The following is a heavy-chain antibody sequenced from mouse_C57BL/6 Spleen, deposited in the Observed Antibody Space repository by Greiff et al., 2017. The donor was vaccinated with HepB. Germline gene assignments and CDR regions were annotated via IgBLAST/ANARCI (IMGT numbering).Heavy chain of an antibody. CDR2: IDPEDGET. J-gene: IGHJ3*01. CDR1: GFNIKDYY. V-gene: IGHV14-2*01. CDR3: GTYYSKLTPRAY. D-gene: IGHD2-5*01. Sequence: EVQRVESGAELVKPGASVKLSCTASGFNIKDYYMHWVKQRTEQGLEWIGRIDPEDGETKYAPKFQGKATITADTSSNTAYLQLSSLTSEDTAVYYCGTYYSKLTPRAYWGQGTLVTVSA.